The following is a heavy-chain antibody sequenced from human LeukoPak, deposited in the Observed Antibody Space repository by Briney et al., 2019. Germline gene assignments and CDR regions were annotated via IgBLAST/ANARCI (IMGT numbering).Heavy chain of an antibody. CDR3: AKRTYGSGTYYSFDF. V-gene: IGHV3-23*01. CDR2: ISGSGAST. CDR1: GFTFSTYA. Sequence: PGGSLTLSCAVSGFTFSTYAMSWVRQAQGKGLEWVSGISGSGASTYYADSVKGRFTISRDNSKNTLYLQMNSLRAEDTAIYYCAKRTYGSGTYYSFDFWGQGTLVTVSS. D-gene: IGHD3-10*01. J-gene: IGHJ4*02.